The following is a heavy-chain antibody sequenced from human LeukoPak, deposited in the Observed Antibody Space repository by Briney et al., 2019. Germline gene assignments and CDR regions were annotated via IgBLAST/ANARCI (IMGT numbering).Heavy chain of an antibody. Sequence: GGSLRLSCAASGFTFSTYAMSWVRQAPRKGLEWVSSISGSDSSTYYADSVKGRFTIFRDNSKNTLCLQMNSLRAEDTAVYYCAKDPTSYYYDSGGFVDYWGQGTLVTVSS. CDR3: AKDPTSYYYDSGGFVDY. D-gene: IGHD3-22*01. CDR1: GFTFSTYA. CDR2: ISGSDSST. V-gene: IGHV3-23*01. J-gene: IGHJ4*02.